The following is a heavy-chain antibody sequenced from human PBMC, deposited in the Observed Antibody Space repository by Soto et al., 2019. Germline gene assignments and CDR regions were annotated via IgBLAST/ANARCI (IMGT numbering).Heavy chain of an antibody. CDR2: ISSSGSTI. D-gene: IGHD3-22*01. Sequence: GGSLRLSCAASGFTFSSYEMNWVRQAPGKGLEWVSYISSSGSTIYYADSVKGRFTISRDNAKNSLYLQMNSLRAEDTAVYYCARGGRTMIVVVIRRNLFDYWGQGTLVTVSS. CDR1: GFTFSSYE. CDR3: ARGGRTMIVVVIRRNLFDY. V-gene: IGHV3-48*03. J-gene: IGHJ4*02.